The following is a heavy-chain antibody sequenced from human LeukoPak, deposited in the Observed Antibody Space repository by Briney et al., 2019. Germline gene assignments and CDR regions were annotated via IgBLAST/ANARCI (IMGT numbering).Heavy chain of an antibody. J-gene: IGHJ4*02. V-gene: IGHV4-34*01. CDR3: ARDNIEAVDY. CDR1: GGSLSGYY. D-gene: IGHD2-15*01. CDR2: INHSGST. Sequence: PSETLSLTCAVYGGSLSGYYWSWIRQPPGKGLEWIGEINHSGSTNYNPSLKSRVTISVDTSKNQFSLKLSSVTAADTAVYYCARDNIEAVDYWGQGTLVTVSS.